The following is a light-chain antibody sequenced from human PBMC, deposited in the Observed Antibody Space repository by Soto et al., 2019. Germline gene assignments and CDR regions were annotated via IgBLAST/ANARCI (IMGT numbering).Light chain of an antibody. CDR2: AAS. V-gene: IGKV1-17*01. CDR3: LQHNTYPIT. CDR1: QDISNY. Sequence: DIQMTQSPSSLSASLGDRVTIXXQASQDISNYLGWYQQKPGKAPKRXIHAASSLQSGVPSRFSGSGSGTEFTLTISSLQPEDFATYYCLQHNTYPITVGQGTRLEIK. J-gene: IGKJ5*01.